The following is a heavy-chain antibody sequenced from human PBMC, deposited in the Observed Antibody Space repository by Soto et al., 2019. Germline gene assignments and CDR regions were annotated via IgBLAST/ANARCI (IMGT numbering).Heavy chain of an antibody. D-gene: IGHD1-1*01. CDR1: GFSFRTYS. Sequence: EVQLVESGGGLVQPGGSLRLSCAGSGFSFRTYSIHWVRQAPGKGPEYVAVISSNGATTYYADSVKGRFTISRDNSKNTAFLQMGSLRHEDMAVYFCVREAGTPGLWYFDLWGRGTLVTVSS. V-gene: IGHV3-64*07. J-gene: IGHJ2*01. CDR3: VREAGTPGLWYFDL. CDR2: ISSNGATT.